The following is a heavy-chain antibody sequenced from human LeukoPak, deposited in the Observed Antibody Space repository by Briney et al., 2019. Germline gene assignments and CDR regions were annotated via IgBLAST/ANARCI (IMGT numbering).Heavy chain of an antibody. D-gene: IGHD4-23*01. CDR2: ISYDGSNK. V-gene: IGHV3-30*03. CDR3: ATVRGGNTRDFDY. Sequence: GGSLRLSCAASGFTFSSYGMHWVRQAPGKGLEWVAVISYDGSNKYYADSVKGRFTISRDNSKNTLYLQMNSLRAEDTAVYYCATVRGGNTRDFDYWGQGTLVTVSS. J-gene: IGHJ4*02. CDR1: GFTFSSYG.